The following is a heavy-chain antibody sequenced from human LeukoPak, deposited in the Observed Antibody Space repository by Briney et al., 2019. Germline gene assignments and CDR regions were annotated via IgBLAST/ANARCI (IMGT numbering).Heavy chain of an antibody. D-gene: IGHD5-12*01. J-gene: IGHJ4*02. Sequence: HTGGSLRLSCAVSGFTFSNSAMSWVRQAPGKGLEWVSTISGSGYSTYYADSVKGRSTISRDSSKNTLYLQMNSLRAEDTAVYYCTKENGYNYDYFDFWGQGTLATVSS. V-gene: IGHV3-23*01. CDR3: TKENGYNYDYFDF. CDR2: ISGSGYST. CDR1: GFTFSNSA.